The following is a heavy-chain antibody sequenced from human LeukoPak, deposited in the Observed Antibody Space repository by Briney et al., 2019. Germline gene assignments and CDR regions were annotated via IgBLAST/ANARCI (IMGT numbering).Heavy chain of an antibody. CDR1: GYTFTSYY. V-gene: IGHV1-2*02. CDR3: ARLATMVRGVTYYYCMDV. Sequence: ASVKVSCKASGYTFTSYYMHWVRQAPGQGLEWMGWINPNSGGTNYAQKFQGRVTMTRDTSISTAYMELSRLRSDDTAVYYCARLATMVRGVTYYYCMDVWGKGTTVTISS. CDR2: INPNSGGT. J-gene: IGHJ6*03. D-gene: IGHD3-10*01.